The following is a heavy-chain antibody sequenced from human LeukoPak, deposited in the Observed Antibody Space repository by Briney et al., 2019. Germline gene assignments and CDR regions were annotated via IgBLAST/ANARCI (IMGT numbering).Heavy chain of an antibody. CDR3: ARAGVAATSFDY. CDR1: GGSVSSGSYY. V-gene: IGHV4-61*01. D-gene: IGHD2-15*01. CDR2: IYYSGST. Sequence: SETLSLTCTVSGGSVSSGSYYWSWIRQPPGKGLEWIGYIYYSGSTNYNPSLKSRVTISVDTSKNQFSLKLSSVTAADTAVYYCARAGVAATSFDYWGQGTRVTVSS. J-gene: IGHJ4*02.